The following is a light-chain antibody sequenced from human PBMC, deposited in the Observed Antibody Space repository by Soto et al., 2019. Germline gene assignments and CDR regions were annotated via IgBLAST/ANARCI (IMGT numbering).Light chain of an antibody. CDR2: KAS. Sequence: DIQMTQSPSTLSASVGDRVTITCRASQSISSWLAWYQQKPGKAPKLLIYKASVLESGVPSRFSGSGSGTEFTLSISSLQPDDFATYYCQQYNSYPCTFGQGTKLEIK. J-gene: IGKJ2*02. V-gene: IGKV1-5*03. CDR3: QQYNSYPCT. CDR1: QSISSW.